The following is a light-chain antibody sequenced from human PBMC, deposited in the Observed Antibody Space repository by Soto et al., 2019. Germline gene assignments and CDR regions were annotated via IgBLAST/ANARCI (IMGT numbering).Light chain of an antibody. CDR1: QGISSY. CDR2: AAS. CDR3: QQLNSYPPN. Sequence: DIQLTQSPSFLSASVGDRVTITCRASQGISSYLAWYQQKPGKAPKLLIYAASTLQSGVPSRFSGSGSGTEFTLTISSLQPEHFATYFCQQLNSYPPNFGGGTKGEI. V-gene: IGKV1-9*01. J-gene: IGKJ4*01.